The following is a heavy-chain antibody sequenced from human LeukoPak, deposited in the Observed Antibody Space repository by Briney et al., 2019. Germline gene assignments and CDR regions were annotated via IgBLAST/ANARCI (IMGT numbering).Heavy chain of an antibody. D-gene: IGHD2-2*01. CDR3: AIDLGAID. CDR1: GGSISSGSYY. Sequence: SETLSLTCTVSGGSISSGSYYWRWIRQPAGKGLEWIGRIYTSGSTNYNPSLKSRVTISVDTSKNQFSLKLSSVTAADTAVYYCAIDLGAIDWGQGTLVTVSS. V-gene: IGHV4-61*02. CDR2: IYTSGST. J-gene: IGHJ4*02.